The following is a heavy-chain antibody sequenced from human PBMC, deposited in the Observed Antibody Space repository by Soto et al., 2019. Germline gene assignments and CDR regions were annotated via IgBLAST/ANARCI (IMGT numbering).Heavy chain of an antibody. CDR3: ARTSYSSVAGKGGYYYYGMDV. CDR2: INAGNGNT. J-gene: IGHJ6*02. D-gene: IGHD6-19*01. CDR1: GYTFTSYA. Sequence: QVQLVQSGAEVKKPGASVKVSCKASGYTFTSYAMHWVRQAPGQRLEWMGWINAGNGNTKYSQKFQGRVTITRDTSASTAYMELSSLRSEDTAVYYCARTSYSSVAGKGGYYYYGMDVWGQGTTVTVSS. V-gene: IGHV1-3*01.